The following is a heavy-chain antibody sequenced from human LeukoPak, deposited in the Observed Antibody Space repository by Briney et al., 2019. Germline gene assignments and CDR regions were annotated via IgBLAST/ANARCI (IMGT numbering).Heavy chain of an antibody. J-gene: IGHJ4*02. CDR3: AAEVSPKVFDY. V-gene: IGHV3-11*01. Sequence: GGSLRLSCASSGFIFSDYYMSWIRQAPGKGLEWIVYISARGNVIYSVDSVKGRFTISRDNAKGLLYLQMNSLRGDDTAIYFCAAEVSPKVFDYRGQGTLVTVSS. CDR1: GFIFSDYY. CDR2: ISARGNVI.